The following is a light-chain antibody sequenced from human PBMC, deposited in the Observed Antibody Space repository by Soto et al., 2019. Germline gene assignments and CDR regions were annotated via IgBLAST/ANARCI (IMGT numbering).Light chain of an antibody. J-gene: IGKJ4*01. CDR2: WAS. Sequence: DIVLTQTPDSLPVDLCERATINCKPSQTVLYSSNNKNYLAWYQQKPGQPPKLLIYWASTRESGVPDRFSGSGSGTDFTLTISSLQAEDVAVYYYQQYYSTPLTFGGGPKLDIK. CDR3: QQYYSTPLT. CDR1: QTVLYSSNNKNY. V-gene: IGKV4-1*01.